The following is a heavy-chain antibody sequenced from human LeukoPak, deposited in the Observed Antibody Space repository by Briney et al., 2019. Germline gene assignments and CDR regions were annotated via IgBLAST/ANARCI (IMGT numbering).Heavy chain of an antibody. J-gene: IGHJ5*02. CDR2: INPNSGGT. CDR1: GYTFTGYY. V-gene: IGHV1-2*02. D-gene: IGHD6-13*01. CDR3: ARDTAAAGVLGWFDP. Sequence: ASVKVSCKASGYTFTGYYMHWVRQAPGQGLEWMGWINPNSGGTNYAQKFQGRVTMTRDTSISTAYMELRSLRSDDTAVYYCARDTAAAGVLGWFDPWGQGTLVTVSS.